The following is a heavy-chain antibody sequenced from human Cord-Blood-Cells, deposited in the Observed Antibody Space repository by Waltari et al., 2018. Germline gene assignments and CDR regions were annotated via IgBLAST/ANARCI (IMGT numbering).Heavy chain of an antibody. V-gene: IGHV1-2*02. J-gene: IGHJ2*01. CDR3: ARDKPQSFWYFDL. CDR2: INPNSGGT. CDR1: ANSFTDHS. Sequence: QVQLVQSGDEVKQPVASVTVSCKASANSFTDHSMNWMHPAPGQGCEWMGWINPNSGGTNYAQKFQGRVTMTRYTSISTAYKELSRLRSDDTAVYYCARDKPQSFWYFDLWGRGTLVTVSS.